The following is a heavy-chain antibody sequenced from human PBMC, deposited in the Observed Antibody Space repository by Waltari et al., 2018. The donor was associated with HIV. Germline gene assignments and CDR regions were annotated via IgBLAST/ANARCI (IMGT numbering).Heavy chain of an antibody. CDR2: IASSSPTYI. V-gene: IGHV3-21*01. CDR3: AGEMATVYVDY. D-gene: IGHD5-12*01. J-gene: IGHJ4*02. Sequence: DVQLVESGGGLVKPGGSLRLSCAASGFTFSSYIMTWGRQAPGKGVEWVASIASSSPTYIDYAESVRGRFTIARDNAKNSLYRQMNNLRAEDTAVYYCAGEMATVYVDYWGQGTLVTVSS. CDR1: GFTFSSYI.